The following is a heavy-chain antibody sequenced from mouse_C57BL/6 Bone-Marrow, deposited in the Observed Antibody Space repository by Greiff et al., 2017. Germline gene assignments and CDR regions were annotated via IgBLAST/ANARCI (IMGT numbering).Heavy chain of an antibody. D-gene: IGHD2-3*01. Sequence: VKLMESGAELVKPGASVKMSCKASGYTFTTYPIEWMKQNHGKSLEWIGNFHPYNDDTKYNEKFKGKATLTVEKSSSTVYLELSRLTSYVSAVYYCARREDGYWYFAVWGTETTVTVSS. V-gene: IGHV1-47*01. CDR1: GYTFTTYP. J-gene: IGHJ1*03. CDR3: ARREDGYWYFAV. CDR2: FHPYNDDT.